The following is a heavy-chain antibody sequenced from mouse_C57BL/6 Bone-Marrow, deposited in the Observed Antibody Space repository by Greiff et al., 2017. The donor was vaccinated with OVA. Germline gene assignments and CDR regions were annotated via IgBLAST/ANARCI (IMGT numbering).Heavy chain of an antibody. V-gene: IGHV8-8*01. D-gene: IGHD2-5*01. J-gene: IGHJ3*01. CDR2: IWWDDDK. CDR3: ARGYYSNSSWFAD. Sequence: QVTLKVSGPGILQPSQTLSLTCSFSGFSLSTFGMGVGWIRQPSGKGLEWLAHIWWDDDKYYHPVLKIQRTSSKNTAKNQVYLKIANVDTADTATFYCARGYYSNSSWFADWGQGTLVTVSA. CDR1: GFSLSTFGMG.